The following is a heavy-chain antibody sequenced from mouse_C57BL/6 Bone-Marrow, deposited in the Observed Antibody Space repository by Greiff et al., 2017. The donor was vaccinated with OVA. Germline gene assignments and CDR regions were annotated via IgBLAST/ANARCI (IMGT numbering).Heavy chain of an antibody. V-gene: IGHV5-6*01. D-gene: IGHD2-2*01. CDR2: ISSGGSYT. Sequence: EVKLVESGGDLVKPGGSLKLSCAASGFTFSSYGMSWVRQTPDKRLEWVATISSGGSYTYYPDSVKGRFTISRDNAKNTLYLQMSILKSEDTAMYYCARHGYHYFDYWGQGTTLTVSS. CDR3: ARHGYHYFDY. J-gene: IGHJ2*01. CDR1: GFTFSSYG.